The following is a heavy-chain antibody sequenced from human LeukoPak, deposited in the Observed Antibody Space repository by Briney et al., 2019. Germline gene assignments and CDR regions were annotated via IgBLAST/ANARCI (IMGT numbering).Heavy chain of an antibody. CDR1: GGTISIGSNY. J-gene: IGHJ4*02. CDR3: ARAFGAPAGSLDF. D-gene: IGHD3-16*01. V-gene: IGHV4-39*01. Sequence: SDTLSLTCAVSGGTISIGSNYWGWIRQSPRTGLEWIGNVLYNGKTYYNPSLRGRVTISVETLKSQFSLKLTSVIASDTAVYYCARAFGAPAGSLDFWGQGILVNVSS. CDR2: VLYNGKT.